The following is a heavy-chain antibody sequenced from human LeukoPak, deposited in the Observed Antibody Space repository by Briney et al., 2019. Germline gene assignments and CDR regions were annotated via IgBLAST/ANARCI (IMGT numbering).Heavy chain of an antibody. CDR3: ARGTSSTPHYDILTGPRGWFDP. V-gene: IGHV1-69*02. CDR2: IIPILGIA. Sequence: SVKVSCKASGGTFSSYTISWVRQAPGQGLEWMGRIIPILGIANYAQKFQGRVTITADKSTSTAYMELSSLRSEDTAVYYCARGTSSTPHYDILTGPRGWFDPWGQGTLVTVSS. J-gene: IGHJ5*02. CDR1: GGTFSSYT. D-gene: IGHD3-9*01.